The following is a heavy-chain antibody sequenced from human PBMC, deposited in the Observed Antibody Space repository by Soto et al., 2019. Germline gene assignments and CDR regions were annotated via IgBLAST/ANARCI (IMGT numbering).Heavy chain of an antibody. V-gene: IGHV2-5*02. CDR3: AHRHRDSGGLFDY. CDR2: IYWDDDK. Sequence: QITLKESGPTLVKPTQTLTLTCTFSVFSLDTSGVAVGWIRQPPGKRLEWLSVIYWDDDKRSSQSLRSRLTITKYPTKNHVVLTVSDIDPVDTATYYCAHRHRDSGGLFDYWGQGTLVTGAS. CDR1: VFSLDTSGVA. D-gene: IGHD2-15*01. J-gene: IGHJ4*02.